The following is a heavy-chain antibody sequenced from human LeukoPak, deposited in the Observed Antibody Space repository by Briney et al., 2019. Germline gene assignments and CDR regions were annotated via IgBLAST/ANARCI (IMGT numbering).Heavy chain of an antibody. CDR2: IKEDGSVK. J-gene: IGHJ6*02. D-gene: IGHD5-24*01. CDR1: GFTFSIYW. Sequence: GGSLRLSCAASGFTFSIYWMTWVRQAPGKGXEWVANIKEDGSVKYYVDSVKGRFTISRDNAKKSLYLQMNNLRGEDTAVYFCARRWKLSLDVWGQGTTVTVSS. CDR3: ARRWKLSLDV. V-gene: IGHV3-7*01.